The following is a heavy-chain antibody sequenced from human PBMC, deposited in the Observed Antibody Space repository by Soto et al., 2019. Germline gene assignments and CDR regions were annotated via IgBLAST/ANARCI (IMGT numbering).Heavy chain of an antibody. CDR2: IIPIFGTA. CDR3: ARDPSKRWLQSMGYGMDV. V-gene: IGHV1-69*13. J-gene: IGHJ6*02. D-gene: IGHD5-12*01. Sequence: GASVKVSCKASGGTFSSYAISWVRQAPGQGLEWMGGIIPIFGTANYAQKFQGRVTITADESTSTAYMELSSLRPEDTAVYYCARDPSKRWLQSMGYGMDVWGQGTTVTVS. CDR1: GGTFSSYA.